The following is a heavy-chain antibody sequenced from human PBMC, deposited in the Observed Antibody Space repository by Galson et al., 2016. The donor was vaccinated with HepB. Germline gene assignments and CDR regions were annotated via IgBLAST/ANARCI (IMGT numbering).Heavy chain of an antibody. V-gene: IGHV3-21*01. CDR1: GFTFSSYT. J-gene: IGHJ6*02. CDR2: ISSTSTYI. Sequence: SLRLSCAASGFTFSSYTMKWVRQAPGKGLEWVSSISSTSTYIYYADSVKGRFTISRDNSKNSLYLQMNSLRAEDTAVYYCARDQSSDSSAYFGSDYYCGWDVWGQGTTVTVSS. CDR3: ARDQSSDSSAYFGSDYYCGWDV. D-gene: IGHD3-22*01.